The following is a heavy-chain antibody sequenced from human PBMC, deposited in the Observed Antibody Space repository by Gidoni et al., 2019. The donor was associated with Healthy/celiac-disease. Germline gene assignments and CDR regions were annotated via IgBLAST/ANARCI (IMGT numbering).Heavy chain of an antibody. CDR3: AREGLTGTTGWFDP. CDR2: FYYSGST. J-gene: IGHJ5*02. V-gene: IGHV4-39*02. CDR1: GGSISSSSYY. D-gene: IGHD1-7*01. Sequence: QLQLQESGPGLVKPSETLSLTCTVSGGSISSSSYYWGWIRQPQGEGLEWIGSFYYSGSTYYNPSLKSRVTISVDTSKNQFSLKLSSVTAADTAVYYCAREGLTGTTGWFDPWGQGTLVTVSS.